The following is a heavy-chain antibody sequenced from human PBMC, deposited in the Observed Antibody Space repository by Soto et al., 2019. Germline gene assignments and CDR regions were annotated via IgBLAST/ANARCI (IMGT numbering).Heavy chain of an antibody. Sequence: PSETLSLTCTVSGGSISSSSYYWGWIRQPPGKGLEWIGSIYYSGSTYYNPSLKSRVTISVDTSKNQFSLKLSSVTAADTAVYYCAGILWFGELADFDYWGQGTLVTVS. D-gene: IGHD3-10*01. J-gene: IGHJ4*02. CDR3: AGILWFGELADFDY. CDR1: GGSISSSSYY. CDR2: IYYSGST. V-gene: IGHV4-39*01.